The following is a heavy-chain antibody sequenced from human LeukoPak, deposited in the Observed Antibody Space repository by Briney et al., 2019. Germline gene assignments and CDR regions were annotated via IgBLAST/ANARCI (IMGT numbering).Heavy chain of an antibody. V-gene: IGHV1-69*13. CDR2: IIPIFGTA. Sequence: GASVKVSCKASGGTFSSYAISWVRQAPGQGLEWMGGIIPIFGTANYAQKFQGRVTITADESTSTAYMELSSLRSEDTAVYYCARAVSPRYGSNDYWGQGTLVTVSS. D-gene: IGHD4/OR15-4a*01. CDR1: GGTFSSYA. J-gene: IGHJ4*02. CDR3: ARAVSPRYGSNDY.